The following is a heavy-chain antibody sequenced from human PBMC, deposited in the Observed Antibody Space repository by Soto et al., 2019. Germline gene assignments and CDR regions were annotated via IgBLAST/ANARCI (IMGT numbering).Heavy chain of an antibody. J-gene: IGHJ6*03. Sequence: ASVKVSCKASGYTFTSYDINWVRQATGQGLEWMGWMNPNSGNTGYAQKFQGRVTMTRNTSISTAYMELSSLRSEDTAVYYCALAHGSGSYYTFFSYYYYMDVWGKGTTVTVSS. CDR1: GYTFTSYD. CDR2: MNPNSGNT. V-gene: IGHV1-8*01. CDR3: ALAHGSGSYYTFFSYYYYMDV. D-gene: IGHD3-10*01.